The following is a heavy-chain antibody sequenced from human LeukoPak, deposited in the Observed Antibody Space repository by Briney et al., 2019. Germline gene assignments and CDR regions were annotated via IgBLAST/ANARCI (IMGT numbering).Heavy chain of an antibody. Sequence: GGPQRFSNAAAGLIANYNFVCWVRQAPGKGLEWVSVTDSGGGTDYADSVKGRFTISRDNSKNTLYLQMNSPRAEDTAVYYCARGFGPNGFDIWGQGTMATVSA. CDR1: GLIANYNF. D-gene: IGHD3-3*01. V-gene: IGHV3-66*01. J-gene: IGHJ3*02. CDR2: TDSGGGT. CDR3: ARGFGPNGFDI.